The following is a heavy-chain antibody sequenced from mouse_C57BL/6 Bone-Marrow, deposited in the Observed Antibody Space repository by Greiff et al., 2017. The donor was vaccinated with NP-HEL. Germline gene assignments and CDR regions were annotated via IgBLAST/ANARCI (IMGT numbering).Heavy chain of an antibody. J-gene: IGHJ3*01. Sequence: DVMLVESGGGLVQPGGSLKLSCAASGFTFSDYGMAWVRQAPRKGPEWVAFISNLAYSIYYADTVTGLFTISRENAKNTLYLEMSSLRSEDTAMYYCASWGFAYWGQGTLVTVSA. D-gene: IGHD4-1*01. CDR2: ISNLAYSI. V-gene: IGHV5-15*01. CDR3: ASWGFAY. CDR1: GFTFSDYG.